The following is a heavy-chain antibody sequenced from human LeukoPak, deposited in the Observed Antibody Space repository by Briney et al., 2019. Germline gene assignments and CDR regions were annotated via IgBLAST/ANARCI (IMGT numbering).Heavy chain of an antibody. CDR1: GFTFSYAW. CDR2: IKCKTDGGTT. J-gene: IGHJ4*02. D-gene: IGHD2/OR15-2a*01. Sequence: GGSLRLSCAASGFTFSYAWMTWVRQAPGIGLEWVGRIKCKTDGGTTDYAAPVKGRFTISRDDSKNTLYLQMNSLKPDDTAVYYCATDLRGRGPNPLSSRIDYWGQGTLVIVSS. CDR3: ATDLRGRGPNPLSSRIDY. V-gene: IGHV3-15*01.